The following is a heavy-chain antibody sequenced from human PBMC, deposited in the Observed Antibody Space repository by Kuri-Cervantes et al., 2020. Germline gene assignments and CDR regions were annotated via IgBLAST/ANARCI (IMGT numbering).Heavy chain of an antibody. J-gene: IGHJ3*02. CDR1: GFTFSSYA. CDR2: ISGSGGST. Sequence: GGSLRLSCAASGFTFSSYAMSWVRQAPGKGLEWVSAISGSGGSTYYADSVKGRFTISRDNSKNTLYLQMNSLRAGDTAVYYCARAKTVTDAFDIWGQGTMVTVSS. V-gene: IGHV3-23*01. CDR3: ARAKTVTDAFDI. D-gene: IGHD4-17*01.